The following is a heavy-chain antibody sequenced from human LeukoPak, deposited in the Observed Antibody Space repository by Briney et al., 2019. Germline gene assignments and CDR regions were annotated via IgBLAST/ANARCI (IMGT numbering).Heavy chain of an antibody. CDR2: ISGSGGST. D-gene: IGHD6-19*01. J-gene: IGHJ4*02. CDR3: AKSPGGYSSGWYDI. CDR1: GFTFSSYA. Sequence: QSGGSLRLSCAASGFTFSSYAMSWVRQAPGKGLEWVSAISGSGGSTYYADSVKGRFTISRDNSKNTLYLQMNSLRAEDTAVYYCAKSPGGYSSGWYDIRGQGTLVTVSS. V-gene: IGHV3-23*01.